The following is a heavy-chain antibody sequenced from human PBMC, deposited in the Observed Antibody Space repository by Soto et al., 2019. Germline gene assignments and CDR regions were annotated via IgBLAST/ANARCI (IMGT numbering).Heavy chain of an antibody. J-gene: IGHJ4*02. V-gene: IGHV1-69*13. CDR1: GGTFSSYA. CDR2: IIPIFGTA. Sequence: WASVKVSCKASGGTFSSYAISWVRQAPGQGLEWMGGIIPIFGTANYAQKFQGRVTITADESTSTAYMELSSLRSEDTAVYYCARGTPHRSPGYFDYWGQGTLVTVSS. CDR3: ARGTPHRSPGYFDY. D-gene: IGHD6-6*01.